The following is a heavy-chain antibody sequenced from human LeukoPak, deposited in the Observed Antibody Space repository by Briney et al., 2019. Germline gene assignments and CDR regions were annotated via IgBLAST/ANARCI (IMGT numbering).Heavy chain of an antibody. CDR1: GFTFSSYS. J-gene: IGHJ4*02. D-gene: IGHD3-10*01. CDR3: ARETKLEAYYYGSGSYQP. CDR2: ISSSRSYI. Sequence: GGSLRLSCAASGFTFSSYSMNWVRQAPGKGLEWVSSISSSRSYIYYADSVKGRFTISRDNAKNSLYLQMNSLRAEDTAVYYCARETKLEAYYYGSGSYQPWGQGTLVTVSS. V-gene: IGHV3-21*01.